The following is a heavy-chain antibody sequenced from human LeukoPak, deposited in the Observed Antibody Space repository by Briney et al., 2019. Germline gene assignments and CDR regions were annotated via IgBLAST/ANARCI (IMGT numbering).Heavy chain of an antibody. J-gene: IGHJ4*02. CDR1: GFTFSDYY. V-gene: IGHV3-11*01. Sequence: PGGSLRLSCAASGFTFSDYYMSWIRQAPGKGLEWVSYISNSGSTIYYADSVKGRFFISRDNSKNTLYLQMNSLRAEDTAVYYCAKTGAVDILTGYNYFDYWGQGTLVTVSS. D-gene: IGHD3-9*01. CDR3: AKTGAVDILTGYNYFDY. CDR2: ISNSGSTI.